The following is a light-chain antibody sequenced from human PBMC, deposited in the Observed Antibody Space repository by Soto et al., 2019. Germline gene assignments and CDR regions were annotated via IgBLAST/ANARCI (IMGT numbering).Light chain of an antibody. V-gene: IGKV3-15*01. CDR3: QQYNNWLIT. CDR1: QSVSSN. CDR2: GAS. J-gene: IGKJ5*01. Sequence: EIVMTQSPDTLSVSPGERATLSCRASQSVSSNLAWYQQKHGQAPSLLIYGASTRATGIPARFSGSGSGTEFTLTISSLQSEDFAVYYCQQYNNWLITFGQGTRLEIK.